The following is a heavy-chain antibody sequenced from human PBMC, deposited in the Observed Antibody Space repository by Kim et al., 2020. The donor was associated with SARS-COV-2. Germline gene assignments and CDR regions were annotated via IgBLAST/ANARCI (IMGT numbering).Heavy chain of an antibody. CDR2: IWYDGSNK. J-gene: IGHJ4*02. Sequence: GGSLRLSCAASGFTFSSYGMHWVRQAPGKGLEWVAVIWYDGSNKYYADSVKGRFTISRDNSKNTLYLQMNSLRAEDTAVYYCARERIVGATTCFDYWGQGTLVTVSS. D-gene: IGHD1-26*01. CDR3: ARERIVGATTCFDY. V-gene: IGHV3-33*08. CDR1: GFTFSSYG.